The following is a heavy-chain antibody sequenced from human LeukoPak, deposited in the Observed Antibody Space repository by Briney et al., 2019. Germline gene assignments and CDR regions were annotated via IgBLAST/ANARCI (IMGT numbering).Heavy chain of an antibody. D-gene: IGHD5-24*01. V-gene: IGHV5-51*01. J-gene: IGHJ4*02. Sequence: GESLKISCKGSGYSFTSYWIGWVRQMPGKGLEWMGIIYPGDSDTRYSPSFQGQVTISADKSISTAYLQWSSLKASDTAMYYCARLSPGDGYNYYFDYWGQGTLVTVSS. CDR1: GYSFTSYW. CDR3: ARLSPGDGYNYYFDY. CDR2: IYPGDSDT.